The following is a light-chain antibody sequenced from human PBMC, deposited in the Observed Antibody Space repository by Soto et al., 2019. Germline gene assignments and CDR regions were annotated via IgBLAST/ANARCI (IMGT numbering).Light chain of an antibody. CDR1: SGYVGTYSL. Sequence: QSVLAQPASVSGSPGQSITISCTGASGYVGTYSLVSWYQQHPGKAPKVVIYEGHKRPSGVPDRFSGSTSVNTASLTISGLQTDDESYYYCRLYVGSIKYVLGNGPKVTV. V-gene: IGLV2-23*01. J-gene: IGLJ1*01. CDR2: EGH. CDR3: RLYVGSIKYV.